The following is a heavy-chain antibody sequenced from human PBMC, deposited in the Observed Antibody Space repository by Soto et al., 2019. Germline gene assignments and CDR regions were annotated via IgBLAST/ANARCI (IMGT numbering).Heavy chain of an antibody. CDR1: GYTFTSYG. CDR2: ISAYNGSA. J-gene: IGHJ5*02. D-gene: IGHD3-22*01. CDR3: ARVGQDTSGYTNWFDP. V-gene: IGHV1-18*01. Sequence: ASVKFSCKASGYTFTSYGISWVRQAPGQVLEWMVWISAYNGSANYXXKVQGRVXXTTDTATSTAXMELRXLRSDDTAAYYCARVGQDTSGYTNWFDPXX.